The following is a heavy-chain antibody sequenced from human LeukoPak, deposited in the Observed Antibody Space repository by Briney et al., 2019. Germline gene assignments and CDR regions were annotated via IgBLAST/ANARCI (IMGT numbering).Heavy chain of an antibody. J-gene: IGHJ4*02. CDR1: GYTFTSYD. D-gene: IGHD5-12*01. CDR3: ARNIVATTNYDY. CDR2: MNLNSGHT. Sequence: ASVKVSCKASGYTFTSYDINWVRQATGQGLEWMGWMNLNSGHTGFAQKFQGRVTLTWDTSISTAYMELSSLTSEDTAVYYCARNIVATTNYDYLGQGTLVTGSS. V-gene: IGHV1-8*01.